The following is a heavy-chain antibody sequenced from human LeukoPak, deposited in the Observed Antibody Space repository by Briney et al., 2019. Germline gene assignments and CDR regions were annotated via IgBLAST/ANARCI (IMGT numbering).Heavy chain of an antibody. CDR3: ARGRWELPL. CDR1: GGSISSYY. V-gene: IGHV4-59*01. CDR2: IYYSGST. Sequence: SETLSLTCTVSGGSISSYYWSWIRQPPGKGLEWIGYIYYSGSTNYNPSLKSRVTISVDTSKNQFSLKLSSVTAADTAVYYCARGRWELPLWGQGALVTVSS. D-gene: IGHD4-23*01. J-gene: IGHJ4*02.